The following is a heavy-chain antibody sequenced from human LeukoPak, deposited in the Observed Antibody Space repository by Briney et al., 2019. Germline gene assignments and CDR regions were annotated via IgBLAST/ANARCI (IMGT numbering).Heavy chain of an antibody. CDR1: GGSFSGYY. V-gene: IGHV4-34*01. CDR2: INHSGST. J-gene: IGHJ3*02. Sequence: PSETLSLTCAVYGGSFSGYYWSWVRQPPGKGLEWVGEINHSGSTNYNPSLKSRVTISVDTSKNQFSLKLSSVTAADTAVDYWARHRGPGTHRYSSSWYYPSGAFHIWGQGTMVTVSS. CDR3: ARHRGPGTHRYSSSWYYPSGAFHI. D-gene: IGHD6-13*01.